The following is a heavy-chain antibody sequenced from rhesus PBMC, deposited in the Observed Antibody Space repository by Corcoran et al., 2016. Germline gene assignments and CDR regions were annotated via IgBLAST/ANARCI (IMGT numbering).Heavy chain of an antibody. V-gene: IGHV3-14*01. CDR2: INSAGSST. Sequence: EVQLVESGGGLAKPGGSLRLSCAASGFTFSSYWMNWVRQTPGKGLEWISDINSAGSSTYYADYVKGKFTICRENAKNTLYLQMDGLRAEDTAVYYCAGERSNLYYYGLDSWGQGVVVTVSS. D-gene: IGHD4-23*01. CDR3: AGERSNLYYYGLDS. J-gene: IGHJ6*01. CDR1: GFTFSSYW.